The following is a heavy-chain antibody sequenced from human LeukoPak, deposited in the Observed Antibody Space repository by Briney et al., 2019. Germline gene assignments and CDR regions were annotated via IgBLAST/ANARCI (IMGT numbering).Heavy chain of an antibody. J-gene: IGHJ4*02. CDR1: GGSISSYY. V-gene: IGHV4-59*01. Sequence: PSETLSLTCTVSGGSISSYYWSWIRQPPGKGLEWIGYIYYSGGTNYNPSLKSRVTISVDTSKNQFSLKLSSVTAADTAVYYCARGGRTFGGTLYWGQGTLVTVSS. CDR3: ARGGRTFGGTLY. CDR2: IYYSGGT. D-gene: IGHD1-26*01.